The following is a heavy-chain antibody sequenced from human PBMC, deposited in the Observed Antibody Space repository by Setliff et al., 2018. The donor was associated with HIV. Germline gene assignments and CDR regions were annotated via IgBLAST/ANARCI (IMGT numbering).Heavy chain of an antibody. V-gene: IGHV5-51*01. CDR1: GYSFSNYW. CDR3: ARHTRQLEFLEWLSPHYYHYYYMDV. D-gene: IGHD3-3*01. Sequence: GESLKISCKGSGYSFSNYWIAWVRQMPGKGLEWMGAIYPGDSDTRYSQSFQGQVSISVDQSISTAYLQWSSLKASDTAMYYCARHTRQLEFLEWLSPHYYHYYYMDVWGQGTTVTVSS. J-gene: IGHJ6*03. CDR2: IYPGDSDT.